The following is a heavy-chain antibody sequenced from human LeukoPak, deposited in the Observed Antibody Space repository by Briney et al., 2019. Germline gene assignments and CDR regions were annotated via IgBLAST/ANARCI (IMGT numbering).Heavy chain of an antibody. CDR2: IWHDGSSQ. V-gene: IGHV3-33*06. CDR3: AKDAQRGFDYSNSLES. D-gene: IGHD4-11*01. Sequence: GGSLRLSCVASGFTFDHYGMHWVRQAPGKGLGWVAVIWHDGSSQYYADSVKGRFTISRDNSMNTLYLQMNSLRAEDTAVYYCAKDAQRGFDYSNSLESWGQGTLVTVSS. J-gene: IGHJ5*01. CDR1: GFTFDHYG.